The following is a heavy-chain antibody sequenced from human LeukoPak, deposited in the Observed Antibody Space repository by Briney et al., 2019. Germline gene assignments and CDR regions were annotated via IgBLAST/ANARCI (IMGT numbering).Heavy chain of an antibody. D-gene: IGHD1-26*01. CDR2: ISAYNGNT. V-gene: IGHV1-18*01. Sequence: ASVKVSCKASGYTFTSYGISWVRQAPGQGLEWMGWISAYNGNTNYAQKLQGRVTMTTDTSTSTAYMELRSLRSEDTAVYYCARDPGLIVGATTPGYFDYWGQGTLVTVSS. CDR1: GYTFTSYG. CDR3: ARDPGLIVGATTPGYFDY. J-gene: IGHJ4*02.